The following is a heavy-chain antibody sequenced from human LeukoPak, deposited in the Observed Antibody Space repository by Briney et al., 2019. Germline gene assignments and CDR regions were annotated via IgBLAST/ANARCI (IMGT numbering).Heavy chain of an antibody. J-gene: IGHJ6*02. CDR1: GGSISSSNW. V-gene: IGHV4-4*02. CDR3: ARDRTIAAAGTGISDGMDV. D-gene: IGHD6-13*01. CDR2: INHSGST. Sequence: SETLSLTCAVSGGSISSSNWWSWVRQPPGKGLEWIGEINHSGSTNYNPSLKSRVTISVDKSKNQFSLKLSSVTAADTAVYYCARDRTIAAAGTGISDGMDVWGQGTTVTVSS.